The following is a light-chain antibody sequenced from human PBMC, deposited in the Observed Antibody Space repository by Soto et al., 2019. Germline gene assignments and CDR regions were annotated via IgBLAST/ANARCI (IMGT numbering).Light chain of an antibody. CDR2: EGS. V-gene: IGLV2-23*01. CDR1: SSDVGCYNL. Sequence: QSALTQPASVSGSPGQSITISCTGTSSDVGCYNLVSWYQQHPGKAPKLMIYEGSKRPSGVSNRFSGSKSGNTASLTISGLQAEDEADYYCCSYAGSSTWARVVFGGGTKLTVL. CDR3: CSYAGSSTWARVV. J-gene: IGLJ2*01.